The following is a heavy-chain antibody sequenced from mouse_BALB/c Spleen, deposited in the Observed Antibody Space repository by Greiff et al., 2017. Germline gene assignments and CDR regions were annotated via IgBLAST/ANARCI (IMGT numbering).Heavy chain of an antibody. D-gene: IGHD2-1*01. Sequence: EVMLVESGGDLVKPGGSLKLSCAASGFTFSSYAMSWVRQSPEKRLEWVAEISSGGSYTYYPDTVTGRFTTSRDNAKNTLYLEMSSLRSEDTAMYYCARADGNYVWYFDVWGAGTTVTVSS. CDR3: ARADGNYVWYFDV. J-gene: IGHJ1*01. V-gene: IGHV5-9-4*01. CDR2: ISSGGSYT. CDR1: GFTFSSYA.